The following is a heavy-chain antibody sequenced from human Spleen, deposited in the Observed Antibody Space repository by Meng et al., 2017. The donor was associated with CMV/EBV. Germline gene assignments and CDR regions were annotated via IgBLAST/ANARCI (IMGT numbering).Heavy chain of an antibody. Sequence: GESLKISCAASGFTVSSNYMTWVRQAPGKGLEWVSVIYTGGSTDYADSVKGRFTISRDDSKNTLSLQVNGLRSEDTAVYFCASAWNYGMVAWGRGTTVTVSS. CDR2: IYTGGST. J-gene: IGHJ6*02. D-gene: IGHD1-1*01. CDR1: GFTVSSNY. V-gene: IGHV3-53*05. CDR3: ASAWNYGMVA.